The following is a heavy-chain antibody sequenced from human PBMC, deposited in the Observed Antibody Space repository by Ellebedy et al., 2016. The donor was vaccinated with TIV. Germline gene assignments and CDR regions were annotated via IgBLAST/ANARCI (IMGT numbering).Heavy chain of an antibody. J-gene: IGHJ4*02. Sequence: GGSLRLXXAASGFTFSDYYMSWIRQAPGKGLEWVSYISSSSSYTNYADSVKGRFTISRDNAKNSLYLQMNSLRAEDTAVYYCARGAEYFDYWGQGTLVTVSS. D-gene: IGHD1-14*01. V-gene: IGHV3-11*05. CDR3: ARGAEYFDY. CDR2: ISSSSSYT. CDR1: GFTFSDYY.